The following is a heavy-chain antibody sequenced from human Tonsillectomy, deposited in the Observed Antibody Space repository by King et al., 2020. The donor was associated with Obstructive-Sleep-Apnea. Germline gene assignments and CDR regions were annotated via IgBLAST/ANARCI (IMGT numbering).Heavy chain of an antibody. CDR1: GYSFTSYW. V-gene: IGHV5-51*01. J-gene: IGHJ5*02. CDR3: ARLRGEAMASWFDP. Sequence: VQLVESGAEVKKPGESLKISCKGSGYSFTSYWIGWLRQMPGKVLEWMGINYPGYSDTRYSPPFQGQVTIAADKSISTAYLQWSSLKASDTAMYYCARLRGEAMASWFDPWGQGTLVTVSS. CDR2: NYPGYSDT. D-gene: IGHD3-16*01.